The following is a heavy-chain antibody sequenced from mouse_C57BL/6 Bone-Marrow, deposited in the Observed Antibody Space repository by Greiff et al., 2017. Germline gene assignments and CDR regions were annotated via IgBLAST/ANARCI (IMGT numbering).Heavy chain of an antibody. Sequence: QVQLQQPGAELVKPGASVKLSCKASGYTFTSYWMHWVKQRPGRGLEWIGRIDPNSGGTKYNEKFKSKATLTVDKPSSTAYMQLSSLTSEDSAVYYCARWRITTVVSDWYFDVWGTGTTVTVSS. CDR1: GYTFTSYW. CDR2: IDPNSGGT. CDR3: ARWRITTVVSDWYFDV. D-gene: IGHD1-1*01. J-gene: IGHJ1*03. V-gene: IGHV1-72*01.